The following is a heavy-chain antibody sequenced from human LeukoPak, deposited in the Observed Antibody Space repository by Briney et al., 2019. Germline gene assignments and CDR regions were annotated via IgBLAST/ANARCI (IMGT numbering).Heavy chain of an antibody. Sequence: SETLSLTCGVSGGSISSTNWWSWVRQPPGQGLEWIGEISLSGVTNYSPSLKSRVTMSLDRSKNHLSLTLTSVTAADTAVYYCSRESGAFSPFGFWGQGTLVTVSS. CDR1: GGSISSTNW. CDR2: ISLSGVT. J-gene: IGHJ4*02. D-gene: IGHD1-26*01. V-gene: IGHV4-4*02. CDR3: SRESGAFSPFGF.